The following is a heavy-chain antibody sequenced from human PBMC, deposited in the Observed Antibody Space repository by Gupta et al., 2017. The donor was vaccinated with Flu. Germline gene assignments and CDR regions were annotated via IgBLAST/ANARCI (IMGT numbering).Heavy chain of an antibody. Sequence: QVQLVESGGGLLRPGGSLLRSFAPSGSTLSDFYVSWIRQAPGKGLEWVSYISSSSTYTKYADSGNGRFTISRDNVRNSLYLHTNSLRVDALDVYYCAREDGPLQAYDSSANLTGAFDLWGKGTVVAVSS. CDR1: GSTLSDFY. J-gene: IGHJ3*01. D-gene: IGHD3-22*01. CDR3: AREDGPLQAYDSSANLTGAFDL. CDR2: ISSSSTYT. V-gene: IGHV3-11*05.